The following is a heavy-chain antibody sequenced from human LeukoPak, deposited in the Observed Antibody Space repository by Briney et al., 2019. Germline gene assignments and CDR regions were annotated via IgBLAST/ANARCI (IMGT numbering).Heavy chain of an antibody. Sequence: ASVKVSCKTSGYTFTNYGISWVRQAPGQGLEWMGWISTYNGNTNYAQKLQGRVSMTTDTSTRTAYMELRSPRSDDTAVYYCATYSYAYGMDVWGQGTTVTVSS. J-gene: IGHJ6*02. CDR1: GYTFTNYG. D-gene: IGHD5-18*01. CDR3: ATYSYAYGMDV. V-gene: IGHV1-18*01. CDR2: ISTYNGNT.